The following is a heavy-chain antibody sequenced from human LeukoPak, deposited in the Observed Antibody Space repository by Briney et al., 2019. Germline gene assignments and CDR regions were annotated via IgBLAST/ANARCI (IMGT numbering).Heavy chain of an antibody. CDR3: AKDGVILAPGIYWYMDV. J-gene: IGHJ6*03. D-gene: IGHD3-16*02. CDR1: GFTFSSYA. CDR2: ISSTGGST. Sequence: GGSLRLSCAASGFTFSSYAMSWVRQAPGKGLEWVSAISSTGGSTYYADSVKGRFTISRDNSKNTLYLLMNSLRAEDTAVYYCAKDGVILAPGIYWYMDVWGRGTTVTVSS. V-gene: IGHV3-23*01.